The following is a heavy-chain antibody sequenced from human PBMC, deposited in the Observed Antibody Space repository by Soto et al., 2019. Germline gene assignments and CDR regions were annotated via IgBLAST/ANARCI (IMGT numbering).Heavy chain of an antibody. V-gene: IGHV3-9*01. D-gene: IGHD3-3*01. CDR1: GLNFDDFA. CDR2: ITWNSRVL. Sequence: GGSLRLSCVGTGLNFDDFAMHWVRQAPGKGLEWVSGITWNSRVLAYADSVKGRFTISRDNARNSLYLQTDSLRDEDTALYYCAKGRYDFWSPYYFDSWGQGTLVTVSS. CDR3: AKGRYDFWSPYYFDS. J-gene: IGHJ4*02.